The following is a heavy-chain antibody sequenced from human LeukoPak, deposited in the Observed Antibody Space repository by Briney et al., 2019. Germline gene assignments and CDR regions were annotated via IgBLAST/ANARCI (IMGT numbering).Heavy chain of an antibody. V-gene: IGHV3-23*01. D-gene: IGHD2-2*01. CDR1: GFTFSSYA. J-gene: IGHJ6*02. CDR3: AKGFYCSSTSCYGAYYYGMDV. CDR2: ISGSGGNI. Sequence: PGGSLRLSCAVSGFTFSSYAMSWVRQAPGKGLEWVSAISGSGGNIYYADSVEGRFTISRDNSKNTLYLQMNSLRAEDTAVYYCAKGFYCSSTSCYGAYYYGMDVWGQGTTVTVSS.